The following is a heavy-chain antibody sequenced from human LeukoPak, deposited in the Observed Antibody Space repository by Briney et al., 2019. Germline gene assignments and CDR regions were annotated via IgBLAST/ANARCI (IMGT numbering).Heavy chain of an antibody. CDR3: ARRRFPSSTSIYFDL. Sequence: PGGSLRLSCAASGFTFSSYAMAWVRQAPGKGLEWVSTISGSSTTTYYADSVRGRFTISRDNAKKSLSLQMNSLRADDTAVYYCARRRFPSSTSIYFDLWGQGTLVTVSS. CDR1: GFTFSSYA. D-gene: IGHD2-2*01. J-gene: IGHJ4*02. V-gene: IGHV3-21*01. CDR2: ISGSSTTT.